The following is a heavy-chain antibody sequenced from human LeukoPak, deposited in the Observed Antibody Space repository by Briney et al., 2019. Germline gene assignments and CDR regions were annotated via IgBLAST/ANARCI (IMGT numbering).Heavy chain of an antibody. Sequence: ASVKVSCKAPGYTFTGYYMHWVRQAPGQGLEWMGWINPNSGGTNYAQKFQGRVTMTRDTSISTAYMELSRLRSDDTAVYYCARVLRARDPFDYWGQGTLVTVSS. J-gene: IGHJ4*02. CDR3: ARVLRARDPFDY. V-gene: IGHV1-2*02. D-gene: IGHD1-26*01. CDR1: GYTFTGYY. CDR2: INPNSGGT.